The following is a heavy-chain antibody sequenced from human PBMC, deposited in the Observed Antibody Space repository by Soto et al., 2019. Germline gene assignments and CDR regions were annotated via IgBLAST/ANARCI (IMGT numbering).Heavy chain of an antibody. J-gene: IGHJ6*02. CDR1: GFTFSSYG. Sequence: QVPLVESGGGVVQPGRSLRLSCAASGFTFSSYGMHWVRHAPGKGLEWVAFISYEGSSGYYADSVKGRFTISRDNSKNTLFLQMNSLRAADTAGYFCAKVGDYERIFAMDVWGQGTTVTVSS. CDR3: AKVGDYERIFAMDV. V-gene: IGHV3-30*18. CDR2: ISYEGSSG. D-gene: IGHD4-17*01.